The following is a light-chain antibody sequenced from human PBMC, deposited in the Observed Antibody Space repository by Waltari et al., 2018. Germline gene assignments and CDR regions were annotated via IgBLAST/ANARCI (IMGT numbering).Light chain of an antibody. V-gene: IGKV2-28*01. Sequence: DIVMTQSPLSLPVTPGEPASISCRSSQSLLHSNGYNYLYWYLQKPGQSPQLLIYLGSNRASGAPDRFSGSGSGTDFTLKISRVEAEDVGVYYCMQALQTPYTFGQGTKLEIK. CDR1: QSLLHSNGYNY. J-gene: IGKJ2*01. CDR2: LGS. CDR3: MQALQTPYT.